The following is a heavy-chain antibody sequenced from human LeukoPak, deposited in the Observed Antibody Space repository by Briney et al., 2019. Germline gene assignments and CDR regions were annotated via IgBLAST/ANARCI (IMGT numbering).Heavy chain of an antibody. J-gene: IGHJ6*03. CDR2: MNPYSGGT. Sequence: AASVKVSCKASGYTFTGYYMHWVRQAPGPGREWMGWMNPYSGGTTYAQKFQDRVTMTRDTSISTAYLQLSRLRSDDTAVYYCARNPRPYYYDSSGYYLSDYYYYYRDVWGKGTTVTVCS. CDR3: ARNPRPYYYDSSGYYLSDYYYYYRDV. CDR1: GYTFTGYY. D-gene: IGHD3-22*01. V-gene: IGHV1-2*02.